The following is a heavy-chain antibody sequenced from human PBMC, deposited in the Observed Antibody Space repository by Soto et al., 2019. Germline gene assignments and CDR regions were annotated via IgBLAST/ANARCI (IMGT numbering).Heavy chain of an antibody. CDR2: ISAYKGNT. CDR1: GYTFTSYG. CDR3: ARVKGSGYHNWFDP. J-gene: IGHJ5*02. Sequence: QVKLVQSGAEVKKPGASVKVSCKASGYTFTSYGISWVRQAPGQGLEWMGWISAYKGNTNYAQKLQGRATKPPDTXRRTATREPRSLRADDTAVYYCARVKGSGYHNWFDPWGQGTLVTVSS. V-gene: IGHV1-18*01. D-gene: IGHD3-22*01.